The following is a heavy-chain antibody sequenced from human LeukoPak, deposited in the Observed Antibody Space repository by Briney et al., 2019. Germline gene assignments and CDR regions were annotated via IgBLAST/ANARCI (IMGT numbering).Heavy chain of an antibody. Sequence: SSETLSLTCTVSGDSIRSGSYYWSWIRQPAGKGLEWIGRISSSGSTNYNPSLKSRVTISVDTSKNQFSLKLSSVTAADTAVYFCARGPYSYDSSGAFDIWGQGTMVTVSS. V-gene: IGHV4-61*02. CDR3: ARGPYSYDSSGAFDI. CDR2: ISSSGST. CDR1: GDSIRSGSYY. J-gene: IGHJ3*02. D-gene: IGHD3-22*01.